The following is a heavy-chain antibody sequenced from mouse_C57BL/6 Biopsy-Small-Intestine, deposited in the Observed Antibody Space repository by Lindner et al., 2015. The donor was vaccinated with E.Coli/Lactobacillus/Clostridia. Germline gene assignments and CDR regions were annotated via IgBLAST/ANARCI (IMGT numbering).Heavy chain of an antibody. CDR1: GYSFTGYN. V-gene: IGHV1-39*01. CDR3: AREGARSYDYEFAY. Sequence: VQLQESGAELVKPGASVKISCKTSGYSFTGYNMNWVRQSHGKSLEWIGNINPYYNSPNYNQKFKGKATLTVDKSSSTAYMQLISLTSEDSAVYYCAREGARSYDYEFAYWGQGTLVTVSA. D-gene: IGHD2-4*01. J-gene: IGHJ3*01. CDR2: INPYYNSP.